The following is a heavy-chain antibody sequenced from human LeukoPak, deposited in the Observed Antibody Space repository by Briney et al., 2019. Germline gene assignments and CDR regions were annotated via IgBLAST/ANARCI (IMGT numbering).Heavy chain of an antibody. CDR3: ARDRIAAALDY. Sequence: PSETLSLTCTVSGGSISSYYWSWIRQPPGKGLEWIGSIYYSGSTYYNPSLKSRVTVSVDTSKNQFSLKLSSVTAADTAVYYCARDRIAAALDYWGQGTLVTVSS. J-gene: IGHJ4*02. CDR2: IYYSGST. V-gene: IGHV4-59*12. D-gene: IGHD6-13*01. CDR1: GGSISSYY.